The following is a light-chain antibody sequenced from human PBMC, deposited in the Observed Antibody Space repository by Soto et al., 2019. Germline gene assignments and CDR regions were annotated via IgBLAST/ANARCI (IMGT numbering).Light chain of an antibody. Sequence: DIVMTQSPLSLPVTPGEPASISCRSGQSLLHSNGYNYSNWYLQRTGQSPQLLIYLASNRASGFHDRLSGSGSGTDFTLKISRVDAEDVGVYYCMQTLHIPGTVGQGTKVEIK. CDR3: MQTLHIPGT. V-gene: IGKV2-28*01. J-gene: IGKJ1*01. CDR2: LAS. CDR1: QSLLHSNGYNY.